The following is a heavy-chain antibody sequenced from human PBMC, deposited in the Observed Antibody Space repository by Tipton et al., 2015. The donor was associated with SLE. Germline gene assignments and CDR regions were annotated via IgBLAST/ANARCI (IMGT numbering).Heavy chain of an antibody. CDR3: ARDVKFGGATYFDY. J-gene: IGHJ4*02. CDR1: GFTFSSYW. D-gene: IGHD1-26*01. CDR2: INSDGSST. V-gene: IGHV3-74*01. Sequence: SLRLSCAASGFTFSSYWMHWVRQAPGKGLGWVSRINSDGSSTSYADSVKGRFTISRDNAKNTLYLQMNSLRAEDTAVYYCARDVKFGGATYFDYWGQGTLVTGSS.